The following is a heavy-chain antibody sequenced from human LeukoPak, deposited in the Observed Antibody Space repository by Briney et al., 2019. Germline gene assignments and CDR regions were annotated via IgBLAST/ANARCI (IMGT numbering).Heavy chain of an antibody. CDR2: INADTGNP. CDR1: GYTFTNYA. Sequence: ASVKVSCKASGYTFTNYAMNWVRQAPGQGLEWMGWINADTGNPTYAQGFTRRLVFSLDTSASTAYLQISSLKAEDTAVYYCTRGRDTTGYFVYWGQGTLVTVSS. D-gene: IGHD3-22*01. V-gene: IGHV7-4-1*02. J-gene: IGHJ4*02. CDR3: TRGRDTTGYFVY.